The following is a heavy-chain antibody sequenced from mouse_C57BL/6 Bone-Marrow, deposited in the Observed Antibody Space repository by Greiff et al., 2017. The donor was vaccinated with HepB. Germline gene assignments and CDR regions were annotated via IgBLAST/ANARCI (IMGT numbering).Heavy chain of an antibody. Sequence: EVQGVESGGGLVQPGGSLKLSCAASGFTFSDYYMYWVRQTPEKRLEWVAYISNGGGSTYYPDTVKGRFTISRDNAKNTLYLQMSRLKSEDTAMYYCAREKGGYYPAWFAYWGQGTLVTVSA. CDR1: GFTFSDYY. CDR2: ISNGGGST. D-gene: IGHD2-3*01. V-gene: IGHV5-12*01. J-gene: IGHJ3*01. CDR3: AREKGGYYPAWFAY.